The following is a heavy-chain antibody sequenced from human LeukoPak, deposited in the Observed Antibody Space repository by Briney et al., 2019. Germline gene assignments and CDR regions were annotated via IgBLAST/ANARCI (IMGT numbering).Heavy chain of an antibody. J-gene: IGHJ6*03. CDR1: GGSISSSSYY. CDR3: ARDMSDNWNDYYYMDV. D-gene: IGHD1-20*01. Sequence: PSETLSLTCTVSGGSISSSSYYWGWIRQPPGKGLEWIGSIYYSGSTYYNPSLKSRVTISVDTSKNQFSLKLSSVTAADTAVYYCARDMSDNWNDYYYMDVWGKGTTVTVSS. V-gene: IGHV4-39*02. CDR2: IYYSGST.